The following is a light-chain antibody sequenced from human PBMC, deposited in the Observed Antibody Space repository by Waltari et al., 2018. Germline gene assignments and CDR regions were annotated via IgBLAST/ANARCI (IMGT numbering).Light chain of an antibody. CDR1: QSISSW. CDR2: KAS. J-gene: IGKJ3*01. V-gene: IGKV1-5*03. CDR3: QQYNNYPFT. Sequence: DIQMTQSPSTLSASVGDRVTITCRASQSISSWLAWYQQKPGKDPKLLIYKASSLESGVPSRFSGSRSGTEFTLTISSLQPDDFATYYCQQYNNYPFTFGPGTKVDIK.